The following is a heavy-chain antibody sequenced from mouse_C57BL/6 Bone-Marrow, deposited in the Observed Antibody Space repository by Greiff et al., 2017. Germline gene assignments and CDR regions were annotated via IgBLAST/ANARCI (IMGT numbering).Heavy chain of an antibody. Sequence: QVQLQPPGAELVKPGASVKLSCKASGYTFTSYWMPWVKQRPGPGLEWIGMIHPNSGSTNYNEKFKSKATLTVDKSSSTAYMQRSSLTSEYSAVFYCVRGGIRRRESWFAYWGQGTLVTVSS. J-gene: IGHJ3*01. CDR2: IHPNSGST. CDR3: VRGGIRRRESWFAY. V-gene: IGHV1-64*01. CDR1: GYTFTSYW.